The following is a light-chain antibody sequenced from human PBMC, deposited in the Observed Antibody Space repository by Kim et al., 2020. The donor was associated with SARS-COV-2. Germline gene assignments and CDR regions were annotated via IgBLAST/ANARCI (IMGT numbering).Light chain of an antibody. J-gene: IGKJ5*01. CDR2: GAS. V-gene: IGKV1-17*01. Sequence: AFVGDRATITCRARQDSSNDLGWYQQNPGRAPKRLIYGASSLQSGVPSRFSGSGSGTEFTPTISSVQPEDFATYFCLQHSTYPITFGQGTRLEIK. CDR3: LQHSTYPIT. CDR1: QDSSND.